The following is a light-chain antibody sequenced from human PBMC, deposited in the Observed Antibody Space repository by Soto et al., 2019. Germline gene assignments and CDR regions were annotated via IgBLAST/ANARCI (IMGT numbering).Light chain of an antibody. Sequence: QSALTQPASVSGSPGQSITISCTGTSSDIGAYNSVSWYQQHPGKTPKLMIYEVSNRPSGVSNRFSASKSGNTPSLTISGLQAEDEADYYCSSRTTSNPYVFGTGTKLTVL. CDR3: SSRTTSNPYV. CDR2: EVS. V-gene: IGLV2-14*01. CDR1: SSDIGAYNS. J-gene: IGLJ1*01.